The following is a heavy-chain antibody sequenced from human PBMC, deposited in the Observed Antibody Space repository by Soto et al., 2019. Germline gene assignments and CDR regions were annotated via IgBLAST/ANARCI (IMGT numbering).Heavy chain of an antibody. CDR3: AREYLYCSSTSCYPWFDP. CDR1: GYTFTGYY. D-gene: IGHD2-2*01. Sequence: ASVKVSCKASGYTFTGYYMHWVRQAPGQGLEWMGWINPNSGGTNYAQKFQGWVTMTRDTSISTAYMELSRLRSDDTAVYYCAREYLYCSSTSCYPWFDPWGQGTPVPSPQ. CDR2: INPNSGGT. J-gene: IGHJ5*02. V-gene: IGHV1-2*04.